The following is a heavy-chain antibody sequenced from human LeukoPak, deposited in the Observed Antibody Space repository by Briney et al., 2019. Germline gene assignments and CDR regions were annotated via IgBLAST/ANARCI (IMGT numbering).Heavy chain of an antibody. V-gene: IGHV3-7*01. CDR1: GFTFSSHW. J-gene: IGHJ4*02. CDR2: IKQDGSEK. Sequence: GGSLRLSCAASGFTFSSHWMSWVRQAPGKGLEWVANIKQDGSEKYYVDSVKGRFTISRDNAKNSLYLQMNSLRAEDTAVYYCASDPLGFYWGQGTLVTVSS. CDR3: ASDPLGFY.